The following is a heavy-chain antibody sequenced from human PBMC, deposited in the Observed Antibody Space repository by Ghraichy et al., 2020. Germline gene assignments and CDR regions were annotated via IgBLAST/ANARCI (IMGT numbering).Heavy chain of an antibody. Sequence: SETLSLTCAVYGGSFSGYYWSWIRQPPGKGLEWIGEINHSGSTNYNPSLKSRVTISVDTSKNQFSLKLSSVTAADTAVYYCARADRYSSGWYPQHHAFDIWGQGTMVTVSS. D-gene: IGHD6-19*01. CDR3: ARADRYSSGWYPQHHAFDI. J-gene: IGHJ3*02. V-gene: IGHV4-34*01. CDR2: INHSGST. CDR1: GGSFSGYY.